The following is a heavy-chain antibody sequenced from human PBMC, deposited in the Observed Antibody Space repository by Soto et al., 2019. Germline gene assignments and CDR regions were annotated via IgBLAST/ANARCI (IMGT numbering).Heavy chain of an antibody. D-gene: IGHD3-9*01. CDR1: GGSVSSGTSQ. CDR2: TYYTGRT. CDR3: ARLQFYDICCGPVSMDV. J-gene: IGHJ6*02. V-gene: IGHV4-61*01. Sequence: SQTVSLTCTVSGGSVSSGTSQWSWIRQSPGNGLEWIGYTYYTGRTNYNSSLKSRVPISLDLSKHQFSLRPPSVTARQSTLYFCARLQFYDICCGPVSMDVWGQGTTVTVSS.